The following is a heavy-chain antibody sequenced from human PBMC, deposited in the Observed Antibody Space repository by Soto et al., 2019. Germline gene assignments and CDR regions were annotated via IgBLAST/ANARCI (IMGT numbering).Heavy chain of an antibody. CDR3: ARDGEEIAVSDRNWFDP. J-gene: IGHJ5*02. CDR2: INPSGGST. Sequence: GASVKVSCKASGYTFTSYYMHWVRQAPGQGLEWMGIINPSGGSTSYAQKFQGRVTMTRDTSTSTVYMELSSLRSEDTAVYYCARDGEEIAVSDRNWFDPSGQGTLVTVSS. CDR1: GYTFTSYY. V-gene: IGHV1-46*01. D-gene: IGHD6-19*01.